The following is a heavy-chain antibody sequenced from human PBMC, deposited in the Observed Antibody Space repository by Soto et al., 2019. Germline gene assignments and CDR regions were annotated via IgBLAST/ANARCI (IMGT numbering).Heavy chain of an antibody. J-gene: IGHJ4*02. CDR3: TRGDY. V-gene: IGHV4-31*02. CDR2: ISYSGST. Sequence: WTWIRQHPGQGLEWIGFISYSGSTYYSSSLKGRVAIPADTSKNQFSLKLNSVTAADTAVYYCTRGDYWGQGTLVTVSS.